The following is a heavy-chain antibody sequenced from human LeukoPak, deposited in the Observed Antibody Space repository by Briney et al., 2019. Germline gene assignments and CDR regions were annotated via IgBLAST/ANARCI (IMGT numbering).Heavy chain of an antibody. V-gene: IGHV3-23*01. J-gene: IGHJ4*02. CDR2: IWPDGGTT. Sequence: GGSLRLSCAASGFIFRDFTLNWVRQAPGKGLDWVSGIWPDGGTTFYADSVKGRYTISRDNSRNILYLQMNSLRAEDTAIYYCASLGFDYWGQGTLVTVSS. CDR3: ASLGFDY. CDR1: GFIFRDFT.